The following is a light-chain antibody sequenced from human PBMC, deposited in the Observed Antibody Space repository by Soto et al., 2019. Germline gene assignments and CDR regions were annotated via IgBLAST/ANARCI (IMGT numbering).Light chain of an antibody. CDR2: KAS. Sequence: DIQMTQSPSTLSGSVGDRVTITCRASQTISSWLAWYQQKPGKAPTLLIYKASTLKSGVPSRFSGSGSGTEFTLTISSLQPDDFATYYCQHYNSYSEAFGQGTNVEL. CDR3: QHYNSYSEA. CDR1: QTISSW. J-gene: IGKJ1*01. V-gene: IGKV1-5*03.